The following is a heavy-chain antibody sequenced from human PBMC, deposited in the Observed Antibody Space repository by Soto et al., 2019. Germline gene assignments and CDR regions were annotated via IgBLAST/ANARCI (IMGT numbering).Heavy chain of an antibody. CDR1: GFTFSSYG. Sequence: QVQLVESGGGVVQPGRSLRLSCAASGFTFSSYGMHWVRQAPGKGLEWVAVISYDGSNKYYADSVKGRFTISRDNSKNTLYLQMNSLRAEDTAVYYCAKALGPSFYSNYEHWYPWYYYGMDVWGQGTTVTVSS. CDR2: ISYDGSNK. J-gene: IGHJ6*02. CDR3: AKALGPSFYSNYEHWYPWYYYGMDV. D-gene: IGHD4-4*01. V-gene: IGHV3-30*18.